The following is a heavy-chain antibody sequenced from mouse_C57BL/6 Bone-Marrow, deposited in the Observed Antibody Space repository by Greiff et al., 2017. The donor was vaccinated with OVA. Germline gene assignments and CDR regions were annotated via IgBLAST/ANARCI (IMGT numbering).Heavy chain of an antibody. V-gene: IGHV1-82*01. CDR1: GYAFSSSW. J-gene: IGHJ1*03. CDR3: AREAYGNPYFDV. CDR2: IYPGDGDT. Sequence: QVQLQQSGPELVKPGASVKISCKASGYAFSSSWMNWVKQRPGKGLEWIGRIYPGDGDTNYNGKFKGKATLTADKSSSTAYMQLSSLTSEDSAVYFCAREAYGNPYFDVWGTGTTVTVSS. D-gene: IGHD2-1*01.